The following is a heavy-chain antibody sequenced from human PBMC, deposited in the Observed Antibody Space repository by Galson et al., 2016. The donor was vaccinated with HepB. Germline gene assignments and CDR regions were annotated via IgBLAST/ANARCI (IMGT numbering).Heavy chain of an antibody. CDR2: IIPSTGGT. J-gene: IGHJ3*02. Sequence: SVKVSCKASGGTFSSYAFSWVRQAPGQGPEWMGRIIPSTGGTNYAQKFQDRVTMTRDTSISTAYMELSGLKSDDTAVYYCARPNSGGRYMLFAGFDIWGQGTMVTVSS. CDR1: GGTFSSYA. CDR3: ARPNSGGRYMLFAGFDI. D-gene: IGHD6-19*01. V-gene: IGHV1-2*06.